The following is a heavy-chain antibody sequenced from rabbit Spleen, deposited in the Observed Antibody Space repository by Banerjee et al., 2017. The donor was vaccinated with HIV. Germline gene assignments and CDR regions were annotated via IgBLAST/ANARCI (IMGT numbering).Heavy chain of an antibody. CDR2: INMVTGKS. D-gene: IGHD7-1*01. CDR3: ARDTGTSFSSYGMDL. J-gene: IGHJ6*01. V-gene: IGHV1S45*01. Sequence: QEQLVESGGGLVQPGGSLTLTCTASGVSFNDKDVMCWVRQAPGKGLEWITCINMVTGKSVYATWAKGRFTCSKTSSTTVTLHMTSLTVADTATYFCARDTGTSFSSYGMDLWGPGTLVTVS. CDR1: GVSFNDKDV.